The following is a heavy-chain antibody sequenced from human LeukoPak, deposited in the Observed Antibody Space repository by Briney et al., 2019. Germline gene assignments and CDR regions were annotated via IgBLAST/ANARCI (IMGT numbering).Heavy chain of an antibody. CDR3: ARDPPLVSGPVYYYYYMDV. J-gene: IGHJ6*03. CDR1: GFTVSSND. V-gene: IGHV3-53*01. CDR2: IYSGGSP. D-gene: IGHD5/OR15-5a*01. Sequence: GGSLRLSCAASGFTVSSNDMSWVRQAPGKGLEWVSVIYSGGSPYYADSVKGRLTISRDNAKNSLYLQMNSLRAEDTAVYYCARDPPLVSGPVYYYYYMDVWGKGTTVTVSS.